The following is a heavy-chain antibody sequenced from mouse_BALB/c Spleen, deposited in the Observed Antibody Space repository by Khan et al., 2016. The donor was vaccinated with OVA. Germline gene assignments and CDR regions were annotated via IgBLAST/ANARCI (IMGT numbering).Heavy chain of an antibody. Sequence: EVELVESGGGLVQPGGSRKLSCAASGFTFSTFGMHWVRQAPEKGLEWVAYISSGSSTIYYADTVTGRITISSDNPKNTLFLQMTSIRSEDTAMYYCAGSRYDLWYFDVWGAGTTVTVSS. CDR2: ISSGSSTI. CDR1: GFTFSTFG. V-gene: IGHV5-17*02. J-gene: IGHJ1*01. D-gene: IGHD2-14*01. CDR3: AGSRYDLWYFDV.